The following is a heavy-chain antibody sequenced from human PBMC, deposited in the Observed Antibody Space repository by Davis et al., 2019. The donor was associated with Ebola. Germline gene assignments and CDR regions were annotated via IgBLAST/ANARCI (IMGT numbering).Heavy chain of an antibody. Sequence: PGGPLRLSCAASGFTFSSYEMNWVRQAPGKGLEWVSYIDGSGITTYYADSVKGRFTVARDNAKNSLYLQMNSLRAEDTAVYYCVRDTENYFDYWGQGTVVTVSS. CDR3: VRDTENYFDY. J-gene: IGHJ4*02. CDR2: IDGSGITT. CDR1: GFTFSSYE. V-gene: IGHV3-48*03. D-gene: IGHD1-14*01.